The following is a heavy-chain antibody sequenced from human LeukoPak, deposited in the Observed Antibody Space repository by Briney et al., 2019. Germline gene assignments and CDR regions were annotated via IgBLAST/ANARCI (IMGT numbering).Heavy chain of an antibody. CDR2: INPNSGGT. V-gene: IGHV1-2*02. J-gene: IGHJ3*02. D-gene: IGHD6-19*01. CDR1: GYTFIGYS. CDR3: ATLIAVAAQDAFDI. Sequence: ASVKVSCKASGYTFIGYSMHWVRQAPGQGLECMGWINPNSGGTNYAQKFQGSVTMTRDTSISTAYMELSRLRSDDTAVYYCATLIAVAAQDAFDIWGQGKMVTVSS.